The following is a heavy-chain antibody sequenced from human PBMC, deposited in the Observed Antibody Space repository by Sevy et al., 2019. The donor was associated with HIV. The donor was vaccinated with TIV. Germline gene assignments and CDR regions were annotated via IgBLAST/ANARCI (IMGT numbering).Heavy chain of an antibody. D-gene: IGHD6-13*01. V-gene: IGHV3-30*18. CDR3: AKDRTWGVIADIDY. CDR1: GFTFSSYG. CDR2: ISYDGSNK. J-gene: IGHJ4*02. Sequence: GGSLRLSCAASGFTFSSYGMHWVRQAPGKGLEWVAVISYDGSNKYYADSVKGRFTISRDNSKNTLYLQMNSLRAEDTAVYYCAKDRTWGVIADIDYWGQGTLVTVSS.